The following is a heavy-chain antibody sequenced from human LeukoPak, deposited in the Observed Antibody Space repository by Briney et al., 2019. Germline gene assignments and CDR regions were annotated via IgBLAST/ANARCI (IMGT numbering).Heavy chain of an antibody. J-gene: IGHJ4*02. Sequence: ASVKVSCKASGYTFRSHGISWGRQAPGQGLEWMGWISAYNGDTNYAQKFQGRVTMTTDTSTSTAYMELRSLRSDDTAVYFCARTSAGGPPDYWGQGTLVTVSS. CDR1: GYTFRSHG. CDR2: ISAYNGDT. D-gene: IGHD2-8*02. CDR3: ARTSAGGPPDY. V-gene: IGHV1-18*01.